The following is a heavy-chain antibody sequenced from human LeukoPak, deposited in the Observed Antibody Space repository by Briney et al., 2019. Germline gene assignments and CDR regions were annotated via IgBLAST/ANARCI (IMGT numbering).Heavy chain of an antibody. Sequence: SVKVSCKASGFTFSSSTMQWVRQARGQRLEWIGWIVVGSGNTNYAQKFQERVTISRDMSTSTAYMELSSLTSEDTAVFYCAADGPADLFDGSEDPPRDAFEIWGQGTMVTVSS. V-gene: IGHV1-58*02. CDR2: IVVGSGNT. CDR1: GFTFSSST. CDR3: AADGPADLFDGSEDPPRDAFEI. J-gene: IGHJ3*02. D-gene: IGHD3-22*01.